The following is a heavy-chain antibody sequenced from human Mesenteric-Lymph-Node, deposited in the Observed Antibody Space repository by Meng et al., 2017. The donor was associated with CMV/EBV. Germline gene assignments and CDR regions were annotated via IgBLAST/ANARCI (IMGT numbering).Heavy chain of an antibody. J-gene: IGHJ4*02. CDR1: GYGFSGYY. CDR3: AREPFPSDILTGAFGY. V-gene: IGHV1-2*06. D-gene: IGHD3-9*01. CDR2: ISTYSGNA. Sequence: SGYGFSGYYQDGVRQAPGQGLEWMGRISTYSGNADRAQKFEARVTLTRDTSISTAYMELSGLTSDDTALYYCAREPFPSDILTGAFGYWGQGTLVTVSS.